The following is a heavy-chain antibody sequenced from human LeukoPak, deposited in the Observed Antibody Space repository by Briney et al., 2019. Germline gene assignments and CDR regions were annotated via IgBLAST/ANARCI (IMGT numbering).Heavy chain of an antibody. Sequence: SETLSPTCTVSAPSLSLFYWTWFRQPAGKRPEWIGLIYSNGATTLTPSLKSRVAMSVDLVKNQLFLNVASVSAADTAMYYCARKDGDYWGQGTLVTVSS. J-gene: IGHJ4*02. V-gene: IGHV4-4*07. CDR2: IYSNGAT. CDR1: APSLSLFY. CDR3: ARKDGDY.